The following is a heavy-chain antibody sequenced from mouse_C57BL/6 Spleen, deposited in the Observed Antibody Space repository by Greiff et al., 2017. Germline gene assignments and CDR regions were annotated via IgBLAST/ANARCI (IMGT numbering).Heavy chain of an antibody. CDR3: AIGVYYCGPFDD. Sequence: VQLQQSGPELVKPGASVKIPCKASGYTFTDYNMDWVKQSHGKSLEWIGDINPNNGGTIYNQKFKGKATLTVDKSSSTAYMELRSLTSEDTAVYYCAIGVYYCGPFDDWGKGTTVTVSS. D-gene: IGHD1-1*01. CDR1: GYTFTDYN. J-gene: IGHJ1*03. CDR2: INPNNGGT. V-gene: IGHV1-18*01.